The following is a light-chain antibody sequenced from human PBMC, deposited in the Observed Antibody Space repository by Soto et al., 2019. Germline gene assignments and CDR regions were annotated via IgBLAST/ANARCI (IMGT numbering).Light chain of an antibody. CDR3: CSYAGSSTGV. CDR2: EVN. J-gene: IGLJ3*02. CDR1: SSDVGSYNL. Sequence: QSALTQPASVSGSPGQSITISCTGTSSDVGSYNLVSWYQQHPGKAPKLLISEVNERPSGVSYRFSGSKSGNTASLTISGLQAEDEADYYCCSYAGSSTGVFGGGTKLTVL. V-gene: IGLV2-23*02.